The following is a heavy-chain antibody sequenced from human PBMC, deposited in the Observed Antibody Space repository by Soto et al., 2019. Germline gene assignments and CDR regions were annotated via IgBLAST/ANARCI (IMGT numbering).Heavy chain of an antibody. CDR1: GFSFNTSG. CDR3: ATKVRVTNYLYYGVDV. Sequence: QVQLVESGGGAVQPGRALRLSCAASGFSFNTSGMHWVRQAPGKGLEWVAVIAFDGSQEFYGDSVRGRFTISRDNSKNTLFLQMKSLTPEDTAVYYCATKVRVTNYLYYGVDVWGQGTTVTVSS. D-gene: IGHD2-21*02. J-gene: IGHJ6*02. V-gene: IGHV3-30*03. CDR2: IAFDGSQE.